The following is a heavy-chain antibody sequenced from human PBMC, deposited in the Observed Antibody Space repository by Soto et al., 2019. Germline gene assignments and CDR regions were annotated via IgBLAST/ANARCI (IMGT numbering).Heavy chain of an antibody. J-gene: IGHJ5*02. CDR1: GYTFTSYA. V-gene: IGHV1-3*01. CDR3: ARGFRGGGVDWFDP. Sequence: QVQLVQSGAEVKKPGASVKVSCKASGYTFTSYAMHWVRQAPGQRLEWMGWINAGNGNTKYSQKFQGRVTITRDTSASTAYMELSSLRSEDTAVDYGARGFRGGGVDWFDPWGEGTQVAVSS. D-gene: IGHD2-15*01. CDR2: INAGNGNT.